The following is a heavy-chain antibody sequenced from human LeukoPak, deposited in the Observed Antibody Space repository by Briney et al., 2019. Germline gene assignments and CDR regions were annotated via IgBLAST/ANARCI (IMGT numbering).Heavy chain of an antibody. CDR1: GFTFSNYA. D-gene: IGHD3-9*01. V-gene: IGHV3-23*01. CDR3: VIWGDYDVLTGYYVPDY. J-gene: IGHJ4*02. Sequence: GASLRLSCVASGFTFSNYAMSWVRQAPGKGLEWVSAITGSGTNRYYADSLKGRFTTSRDNSRNTVFLQMNSLRHEDTAIYYCVIWGDYDVLTGYYVPDYWGQGTLVTVAS. CDR2: ITGSGTNR.